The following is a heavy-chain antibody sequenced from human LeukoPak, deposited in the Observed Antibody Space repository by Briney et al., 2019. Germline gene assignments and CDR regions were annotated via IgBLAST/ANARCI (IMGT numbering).Heavy chain of an antibody. CDR1: GFTFNSFA. Sequence: GRSRRLSCAASGFTFNSFAMHWVRQAPGKGLEWVAVISYDGSNKYYADPVKGRFTISRDNSKNTLYLQMNSLRVEDTAVYYCARDLPTDGDYGFDYWGQGTLVTVSS. J-gene: IGHJ4*02. CDR2: ISYDGSNK. CDR3: ARDLPTDGDYGFDY. V-gene: IGHV3-30*14. D-gene: IGHD4-17*01.